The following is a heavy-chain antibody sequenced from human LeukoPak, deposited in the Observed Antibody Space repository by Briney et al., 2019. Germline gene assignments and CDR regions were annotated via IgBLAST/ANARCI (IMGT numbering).Heavy chain of an antibody. CDR1: GFTFSSYG. V-gene: IGHV3-30*18. CDR3: AKLGPPEMATIDYYYYGMDV. Sequence: GRSLRLSCAASGFTFSSYGMHWVRQAPGKGLEWVAVISYDGGNKYYADSVKGRFTISRDNSKNTLYLQMNSLRAEDTAVYYCAKLGPPEMATIDYYYYGMDVWGQGTTVTVSS. J-gene: IGHJ6*02. D-gene: IGHD5-24*01. CDR2: ISYDGGNK.